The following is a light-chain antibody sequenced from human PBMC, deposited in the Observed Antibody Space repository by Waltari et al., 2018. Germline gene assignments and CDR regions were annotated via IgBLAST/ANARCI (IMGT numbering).Light chain of an antibody. J-gene: IGLJ3*02. CDR2: EVG. CDR3: CSYAGAGTGV. CDR1: SGDVGRYNL. Sequence: QSALTQPASVSGSPGQSITISCTGTSGDVGRYNLVSWYQQHPGKAPKLMIYEVGKRPSGISNRVSGSKSGNTASLPISGLQAEDEADYYCCSYAGAGTGVFGGGTKVTVL. V-gene: IGLV2-23*02.